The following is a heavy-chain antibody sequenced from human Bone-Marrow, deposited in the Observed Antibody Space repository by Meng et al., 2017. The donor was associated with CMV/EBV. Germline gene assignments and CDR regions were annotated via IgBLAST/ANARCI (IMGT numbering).Heavy chain of an antibody. CDR1: GFTFSSYS. J-gene: IGHJ6*02. CDR3: ARDLASSSWDFYYYGMDV. V-gene: IGHV3-48*04. Sequence: GGSLRLSCAASGFTFSSYSMNWVRQAPGKGLEWVSYISSSSSTIYYADSVKGRFTISRDNAKNSLYLQMNSLRAEDTAVYYCARDLASSSWDFYYYGMDVWGQGTTVTVSS. CDR2: ISSSSSTI. D-gene: IGHD6-13*01.